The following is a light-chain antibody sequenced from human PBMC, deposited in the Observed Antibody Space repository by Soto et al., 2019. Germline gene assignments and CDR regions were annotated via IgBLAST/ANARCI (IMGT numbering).Light chain of an antibody. J-gene: IGKJ3*01. Sequence: DIQMTQSPSSLSASVGDRVTITCRASQDIGNYLAWYQQKAGKVPNILISSASTLQSGVPSRFSGSGSGTDFTLTISSLQPEDVATYYCQKYNSAPFTFGRGTTVDIK. CDR3: QKYNSAPFT. CDR2: SAS. V-gene: IGKV1-27*01. CDR1: QDIGNY.